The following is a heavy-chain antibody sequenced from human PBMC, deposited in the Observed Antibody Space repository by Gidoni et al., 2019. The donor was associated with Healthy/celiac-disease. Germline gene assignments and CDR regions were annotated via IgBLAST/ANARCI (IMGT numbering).Heavy chain of an antibody. CDR1: GFTVSSNY. D-gene: IGHD1-26*01. V-gene: IGHV3-66*01. J-gene: IGHJ4*02. Sequence: EVQLVESGGGLVQPGGSLRLSCAASGFTVSSNYMSWVRQAPGKGLGWDSVIYSGGSTYYADYVKGRFTISRDNSKNTLYLQMNSLRAEDTAVYYCARGGGIVGAGDGFDYWGQGTLVTVSS. CDR2: IYSGGST. CDR3: ARGGGIVGAGDGFDY.